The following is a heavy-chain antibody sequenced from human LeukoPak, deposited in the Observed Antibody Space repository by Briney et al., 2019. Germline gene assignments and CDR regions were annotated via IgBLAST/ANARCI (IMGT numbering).Heavy chain of an antibody. J-gene: IGHJ4*02. CDR3: ARYPYSGYDHTEKYVFDY. V-gene: IGHV1-3*01. CDR1: GYTFTSYA. CDR2: INAGNGNT. Sequence: ASVKVSCKASGYTFTSYAMHWVRQAPGQRLEWMGWINAGNGNTKYSQKFQGRVTITADESTSTAYMELSSLRSEDTAVYYCARYPYSGYDHTEKYVFDYWGQGTLVTVSS. D-gene: IGHD5-12*01.